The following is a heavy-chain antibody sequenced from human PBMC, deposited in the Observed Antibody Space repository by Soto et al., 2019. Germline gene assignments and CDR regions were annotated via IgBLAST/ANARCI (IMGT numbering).Heavy chain of an antibody. CDR3: GRNRRETGDFDY. J-gene: IGHJ4*02. D-gene: IGHD7-27*01. Sequence: ASVKVSCKASGYTFTTYDINWIRQAPGQGPEWLGWMNPDSDYTGYAQKFQGRVTMTRSTSISTAYMELSSLTSEDTAVYYCGRNRRETGDFDYWGQGTLVTVSS. V-gene: IGHV1-8*01. CDR2: MNPDSDYT. CDR1: GYTFTTYD.